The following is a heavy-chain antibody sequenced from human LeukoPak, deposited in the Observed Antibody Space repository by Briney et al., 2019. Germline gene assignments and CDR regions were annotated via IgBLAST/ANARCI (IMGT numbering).Heavy chain of an antibody. Sequence: GASVKVSCKASGYTFTGYYMHWVRQAPGQGLEWMGWINPNSGGTNYARKFQGRVTMTRDTSISTAYVELSRLRSDDTAVYYCARDLRGRILSRAGAPHDAFDIWGQGTMVTVSS. CDR2: INPNSGGT. CDR3: ARDLRGRILSRAGAPHDAFDI. D-gene: IGHD2-15*01. V-gene: IGHV1-2*02. J-gene: IGHJ3*02. CDR1: GYTFTGYY.